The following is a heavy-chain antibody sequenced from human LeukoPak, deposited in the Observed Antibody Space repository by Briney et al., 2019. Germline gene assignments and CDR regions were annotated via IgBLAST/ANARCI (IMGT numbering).Heavy chain of an antibody. J-gene: IGHJ6*03. CDR3: ARDVAVATPPLHYYYYYMDV. CDR1: GFTFSSYW. CDR2: IKQDGGEK. D-gene: IGHD6-19*01. Sequence: GGSLRLSCAASGFTFSSYWMSWVRQAPGKGLEWVANIKQDGGEKYYVDSVKGRFTISRDNAKNSLYLQINSLRAEDTAVYYCARDVAVATPPLHYYYYYMDVWGKGTTVTVSS. V-gene: IGHV3-7*01.